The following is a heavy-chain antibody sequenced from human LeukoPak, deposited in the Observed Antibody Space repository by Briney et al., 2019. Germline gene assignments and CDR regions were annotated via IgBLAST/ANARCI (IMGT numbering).Heavy chain of an antibody. CDR2: ISGSGGSI. CDR1: GFTFSNYA. CDR3: ANSRIKSIPAAALFDY. V-gene: IGHV3-23*01. D-gene: IGHD6-13*01. Sequence: GGSLRFSCAASGFTFSNYAMTWVRQAPGKGLEWVSAISGSGGSIYYADSVKGRFTISRDNSKNTLYLQMNSLRAEDTAVYYCANSRIKSIPAAALFDYWGQGTLVTVSS. J-gene: IGHJ4*02.